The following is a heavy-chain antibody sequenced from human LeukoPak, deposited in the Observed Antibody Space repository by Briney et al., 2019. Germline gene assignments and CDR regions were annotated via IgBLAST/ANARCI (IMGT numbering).Heavy chain of an antibody. Sequence: GGSLRLSCAASGFTFSRFWMSWVRQAPGKGLEWVANIKQDGSEKYYVDSVKGRFTISRDNAKSSLYLQMNSLRAEDTAVYYCARDPYSGSYGADYYYYMDVWGKGTTVTISS. D-gene: IGHD1-26*01. CDR1: GFTFSRFW. V-gene: IGHV3-7*01. CDR2: IKQDGSEK. CDR3: ARDPYSGSYGADYYYYMDV. J-gene: IGHJ6*03.